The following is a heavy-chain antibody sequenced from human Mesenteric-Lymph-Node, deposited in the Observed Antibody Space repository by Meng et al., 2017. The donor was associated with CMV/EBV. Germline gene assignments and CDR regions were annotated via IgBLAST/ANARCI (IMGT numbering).Heavy chain of an antibody. Sequence: GGSLRLSCAASGFTFSYYYMSGVRQAPGKGLEWVANIKQDGRETFYVDSVKGRFTISRDNAKNSVYLQMNSLRAEDTAQYYCAREAVWFAKDDAFDIWGQGTMVTVSS. CDR2: IKQDGRET. J-gene: IGHJ3*02. D-gene: IGHD3-10*01. CDR3: AREAVWFAKDDAFDI. CDR1: GFTFSYYY. V-gene: IGHV3-7*01.